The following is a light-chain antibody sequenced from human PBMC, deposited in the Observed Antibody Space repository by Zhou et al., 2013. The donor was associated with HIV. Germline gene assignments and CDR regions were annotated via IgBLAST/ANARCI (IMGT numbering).Light chain of an antibody. CDR2: GAS. CDR1: EDISSS. CDR3: QQSYSNPPT. J-gene: IGKJ5*01. Sequence: DIQMTQSPSSVSASVGDTVTITCRASEDISSSLAWYQHAPGRGPKLLIYGASKLQGGVPSRFSGSGSGTEFTLSISSLQPEDFATYYCQQSYSNPPTFGHGTRLEI. V-gene: IGKV1-12*01.